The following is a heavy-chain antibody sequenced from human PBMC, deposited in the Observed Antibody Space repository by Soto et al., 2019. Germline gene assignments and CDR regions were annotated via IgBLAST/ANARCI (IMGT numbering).Heavy chain of an antibody. CDR1: GFSFSSFA. CDR3: AKTRGAMIYAISVYGMDV. CDR2: MSGSADST. Sequence: EVQLLESGGGFIHPGGSLRLSCAASGFSFSSFAMNWVRQAPGKGLEWVSIMSGSADSTFYADSVKGRFTISRDNSKSTWYLQINSLRAEDTAVYYCAKTRGAMIYAISVYGMDVWGQGTTVTVSS. D-gene: IGHD2-8*01. J-gene: IGHJ6*02. V-gene: IGHV3-23*01.